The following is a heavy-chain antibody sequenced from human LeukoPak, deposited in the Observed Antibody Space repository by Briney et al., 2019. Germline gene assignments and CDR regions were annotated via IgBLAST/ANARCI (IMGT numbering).Heavy chain of an antibody. CDR2: IKSKTDGGTT. V-gene: IGHV3-15*01. D-gene: IGHD3-3*01. J-gene: IGHJ4*02. CDR3: TTGPGYDFWSGYYPFYFDY. Sequence: GGSLRLSCAASGFTFSSYEMNWVRQAPGKGLEWVGHIKSKTDGGTTDYAAAVKGRFTISRDDSKNTLYLQMNSLKTEDTAVYYCTTGPGYDFWSGYYPFYFDYWGQGTLVTVSS. CDR1: GFTFSSYE.